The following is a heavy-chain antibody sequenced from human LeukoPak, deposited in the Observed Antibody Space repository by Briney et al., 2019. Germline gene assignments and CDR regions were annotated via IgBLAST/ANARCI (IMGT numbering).Heavy chain of an antibody. J-gene: IGHJ5*02. CDR3: ARDPAMTLYWFDL. CDR2: IYHSGTT. CDR1: GYSIISGY. V-gene: IGHV4-38-2*02. Sequence: SETLSLTCGVSGYSIISGYWAWSRQPPGKGLEWIASIYHSGTTYSNPSLQSRVTLSVDTSRNQFSLKLSAVTAADTAVYYCARDPAMTLYWFDLWGQGTLVIVSS. D-gene: IGHD2-21*02.